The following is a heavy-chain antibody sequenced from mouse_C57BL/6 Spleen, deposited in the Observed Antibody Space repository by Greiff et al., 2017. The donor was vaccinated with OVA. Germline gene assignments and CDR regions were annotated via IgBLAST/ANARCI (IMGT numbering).Heavy chain of an antibody. CDR1: GYSFTGYY. J-gene: IGHJ1*03. D-gene: IGHD1-1*01. Sequence: EVQLQQSGPELVKPGASVKISCKASGYSFTGYYMNWVKQSPETSLEWIGEINPSTGGTTYNQKFKAKATLTVDKSSSTAYMQLKSLTSEDSAVYYCASGYGSSPNWYFDVWGTGTTVTVSS. V-gene: IGHV1-42*01. CDR2: INPSTGGT. CDR3: ASGYGSSPNWYFDV.